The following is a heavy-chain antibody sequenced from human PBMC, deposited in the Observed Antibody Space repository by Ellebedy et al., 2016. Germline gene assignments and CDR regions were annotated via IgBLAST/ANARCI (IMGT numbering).Heavy chain of an antibody. J-gene: IGHJ4*02. CDR1: GFTVSSNY. D-gene: IGHD3-3*02. Sequence: GESLKISCAASGFTVSSNYMSWVRQAPGKGLEWVSVIYSGGSTYYADSVKGRFTISRDNSKNTLYVQMNSLRAEDTAVYYCARSPQHFYYFDYWGQGTLVTISS. CDR3: ARSPQHFYYFDY. CDR2: IYSGGST. V-gene: IGHV3-66*02.